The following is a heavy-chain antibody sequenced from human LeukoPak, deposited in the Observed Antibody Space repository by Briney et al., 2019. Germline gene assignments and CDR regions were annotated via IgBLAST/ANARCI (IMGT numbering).Heavy chain of an antibody. D-gene: IGHD5-18*01. CDR1: GYTFTTYY. V-gene: IGHV1-46*01. CDR2: INPSGGST. J-gene: IGHJ4*02. Sequence: ASVKVSCKASGYTFTTYYMYWVRQAPGQGLEWMGIINPSGGSTSYAQKFQGRVTMTRDTSTSTVYMELSSLRSEDTAVYYCARGGTAMVADFWGQGTLVTVSS. CDR3: ARGGTAMVADF.